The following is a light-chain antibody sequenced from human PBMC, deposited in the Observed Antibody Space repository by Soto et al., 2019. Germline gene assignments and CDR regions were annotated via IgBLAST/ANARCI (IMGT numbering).Light chain of an antibody. Sequence: DIQMTQYPSSLSASVGDRVTITCRASQSISSYLNWYQQKPGKAPKLLISAASSLQSGVPSRFSGSGSGTDFTLTISSLQPEDFATYYCQQSYSTRFTFGGGTKVEIK. CDR2: AAS. CDR3: QQSYSTRFT. J-gene: IGKJ4*01. CDR1: QSISSY. V-gene: IGKV1-39*01.